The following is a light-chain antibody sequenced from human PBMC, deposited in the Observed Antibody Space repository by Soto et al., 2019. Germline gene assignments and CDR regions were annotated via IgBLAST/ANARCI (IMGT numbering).Light chain of an antibody. CDR2: GAS. Sequence: EIVLTQSPGILSLSPGERATLSCRASQSVSSRSLAWYQQKLGQAPRLLIYGASSSATGIPDRFSGSGSGTEFTLAISRLEPEDFAVYYCQQYGTTVFTFGPGTRVDV. J-gene: IGKJ3*01. CDR1: QSVSSRS. CDR3: QQYGTTVFT. V-gene: IGKV3-20*01.